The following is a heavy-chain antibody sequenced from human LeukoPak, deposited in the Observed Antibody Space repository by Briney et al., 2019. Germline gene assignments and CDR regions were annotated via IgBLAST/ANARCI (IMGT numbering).Heavy chain of an antibody. CDR1: GFTFSSYA. CDR3: AREGLHGSGSYYNVYFQR. J-gene: IGHJ1*01. V-gene: IGHV3-30*04. Sequence: GRSLRLSCAASGFTFSSYAMHWVRQAPGKGLEWVAVISYDGSNKYYADSVKGRFTISRDNSKNTLYLQMNSLRAEDTAVYYCAREGLHGSGSYYNVYFQRWGQGTQVTV. D-gene: IGHD3-10*01. CDR2: ISYDGSNK.